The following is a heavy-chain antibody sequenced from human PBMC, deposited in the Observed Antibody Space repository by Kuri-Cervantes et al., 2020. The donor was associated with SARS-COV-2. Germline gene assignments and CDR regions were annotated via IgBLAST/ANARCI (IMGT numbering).Heavy chain of an antibody. Sequence: ASVKVSCKVSGNTLTELPLHWVRQAPGKGLEWMGGFDPEQREIIYAQKFQGRVTMTRDTSISTAYMELSRLRSDDTAVYYCARGGVVPAATVDYWGQGTLVTVSS. D-gene: IGHD2-2*01. V-gene: IGHV1-24*01. CDR2: FDPEQREI. J-gene: IGHJ4*02. CDR1: GNTLTELP. CDR3: ARGGVVPAATVDY.